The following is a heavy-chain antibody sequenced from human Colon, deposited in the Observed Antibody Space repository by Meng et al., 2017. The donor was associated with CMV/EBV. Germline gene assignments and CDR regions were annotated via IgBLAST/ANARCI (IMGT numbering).Heavy chain of an antibody. CDR3: ARGYSGTYRADY. J-gene: IGHJ4*02. Sequence: SFASSGFTFSSYCMLWVRQVPGKGLVWVSRINSDGTSASYADSVQGRFTISRDNAKSTLYLQMNSLRAEDTAVYYCARGYSGTYRADYWGQGTLVTVSS. CDR2: INSDGTSA. CDR1: GFTFSSYC. V-gene: IGHV3-74*01. D-gene: IGHD1-26*01.